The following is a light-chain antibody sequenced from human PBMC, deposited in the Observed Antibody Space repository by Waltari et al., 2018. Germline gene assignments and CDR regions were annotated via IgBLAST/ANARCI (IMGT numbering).Light chain of an antibody. Sequence: DIVLTQTPLASPVTLGQPASIPCRSSQSLVHRNGNTYLCWLHQRQGQPPRLLLYKISNRFSGVPDRFSGSGAGTDFTLKISRVEPEDVGVYYCMQATQFPPITFGQGTRLEIK. CDR1: QSLVHRNGNTY. CDR2: KIS. CDR3: MQATQFPPIT. J-gene: IGKJ5*01. V-gene: IGKV2-24*01.